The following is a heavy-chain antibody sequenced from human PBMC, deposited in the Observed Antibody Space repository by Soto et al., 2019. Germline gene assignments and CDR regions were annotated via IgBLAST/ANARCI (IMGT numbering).Heavy chain of an antibody. CDR1: GFTFSSYW. D-gene: IGHD2-21*01. V-gene: IGHV3-7*01. CDR3: AADWAFDY. J-gene: IGHJ4*02. Sequence: GGSLRLSCAASGFTFSSYWMNWVRQAPGKGLEWVANIKEDGSEKYYVDSVKGRFTISRDNTKNSLYPQMSSLRDEETAVYYCAADWAFDYWGQGTLVTVSS. CDR2: IKEDGSEK.